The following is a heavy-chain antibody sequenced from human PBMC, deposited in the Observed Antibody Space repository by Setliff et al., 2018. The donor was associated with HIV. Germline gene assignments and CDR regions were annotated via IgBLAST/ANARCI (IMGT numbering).Heavy chain of an antibody. CDR3: ARVATTVVTLGDYYYYMDV. CDR1: GYTFTSYD. CDR2: MNPNSGNT. V-gene: IGHV1-8*02. Sequence: ASVKVSCKASGYTFTSYDINWVRQATGQGLEWMGWMNPNSGNTGYAQKFQGRVTMTRNTSVSTAYMELSSLRSEDTAVYYCARVATTVVTLGDYYYYMDVWGKGTTVTVSS. D-gene: IGHD4-17*01. J-gene: IGHJ6*03.